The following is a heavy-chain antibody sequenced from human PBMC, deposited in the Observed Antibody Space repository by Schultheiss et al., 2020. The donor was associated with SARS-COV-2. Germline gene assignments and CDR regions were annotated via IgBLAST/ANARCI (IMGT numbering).Heavy chain of an antibody. CDR2: IYSGGST. CDR3: ASGLWNWNSVPYDY. J-gene: IGHJ4*02. CDR1: GFTFSSYS. D-gene: IGHD1-7*01. V-gene: IGHV3-53*01. Sequence: GGSLRLSCAGSGFTFSSYSINWVRQAPGKGLEWVSVIYSGGSTYYADSVKGRFTISRDNSKNTLYLQMNSLRAEDTAVYYCASGLWNWNSVPYDYLGQGTLVTVSS.